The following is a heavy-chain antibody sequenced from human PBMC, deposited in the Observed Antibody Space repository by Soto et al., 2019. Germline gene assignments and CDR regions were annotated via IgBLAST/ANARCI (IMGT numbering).Heavy chain of an antibody. CDR1: GGSISVYY. V-gene: IGHV4-59*12. CDR3: SHGQIMGHYRSELDF. Sequence: SETLSLTCTISGGSISVYYWSWIRQSPRQGLEWIGYVYDNGRPYYSPSLKSRVTISADTSKIQFSLEVRSVTVADMAVYFCSHGQIMGHYRSELDFWGPGTLVTVSS. D-gene: IGHD3-16*01. J-gene: IGHJ4*02. CDR2: VYDNGRP.